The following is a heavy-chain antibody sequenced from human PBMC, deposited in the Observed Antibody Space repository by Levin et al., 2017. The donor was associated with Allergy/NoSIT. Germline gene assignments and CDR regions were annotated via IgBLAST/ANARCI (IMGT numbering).Heavy chain of an antibody. J-gene: IGHJ4*02. Sequence: LGESLKISCKGSGYSFSSYWIGWVRQMPGKGLEWMGIIYPGDSDTRYSPSFQGQVTISADKSISTAYVQWSSLKASDTAMYYCARLGTGSGSYYPFDYWGQGTLVTVSS. D-gene: IGHD3-10*01. CDR1: GYSFSSYW. CDR2: IYPGDSDT. V-gene: IGHV5-51*01. CDR3: ARLGTGSGSYYPFDY.